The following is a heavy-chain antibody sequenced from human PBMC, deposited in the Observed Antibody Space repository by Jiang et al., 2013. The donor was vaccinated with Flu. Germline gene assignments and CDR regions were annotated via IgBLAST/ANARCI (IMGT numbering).Heavy chain of an antibody. CDR3: ARENSAIFYKASFDY. J-gene: IGHJ4*02. V-gene: IGHV2-70*11. Sequence: KPTQTLTLTCTFSGFSLSTSGMCVNWIRQPPGKALEWLGRVDWDDDKYYNTSLKTRLTISKETSKNQVVLTMTNMDPVDTATYFCARENSAIFYKASFDYWGQGTLVTVSS. CDR1: GFSLSTSGMC. CDR2: VDWDDDK. D-gene: IGHD1-26*01.